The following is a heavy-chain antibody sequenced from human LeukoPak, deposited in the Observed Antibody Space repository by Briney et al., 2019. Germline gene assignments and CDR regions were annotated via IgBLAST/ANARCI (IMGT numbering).Heavy chain of an antibody. CDR1: GGSFSGYY. J-gene: IGHJ4*02. V-gene: IGHV4-34*01. CDR2: INHSGST. D-gene: IGHD3-3*01. CDR3: ARSTYYDFWSGYTHFDY. Sequence: SETQSLTCAVYGGSFSGYYWSWIRQPPGKGLEWIGEINHSGSTNYNPSLKSRVTISVDTSKNQFSLKLSSVTAADTAVYYCARSTYYDFWSGYTHFDYWGQGTLVTVSS.